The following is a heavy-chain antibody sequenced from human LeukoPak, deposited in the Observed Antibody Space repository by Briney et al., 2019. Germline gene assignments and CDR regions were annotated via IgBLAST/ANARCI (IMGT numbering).Heavy chain of an antibody. CDR1: GFTFSSYA. V-gene: IGHV3-30*04. CDR3: ARGAAEYDYGDYRYYYHYMDV. Sequence: PGGSLRLSCAASGFTFSSYAMHWVRQAPGKGLEWVAVISYDGSNKYYADSVKGRFTISRDNSKNTLYLQMNSLRAEDTAVYYCARGAAEYDYGDYRYYYHYMDVWGKGTTVTVSS. CDR2: ISYDGSNK. J-gene: IGHJ6*03. D-gene: IGHD4-17*01.